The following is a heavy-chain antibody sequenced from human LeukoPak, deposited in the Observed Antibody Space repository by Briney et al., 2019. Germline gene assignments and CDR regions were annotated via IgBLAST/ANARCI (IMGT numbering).Heavy chain of an antibody. CDR2: IRGRADTT. V-gene: IGHV3-48*01. CDR3: AGEVDAFDI. CDR1: GFTFTMFS. J-gene: IGHJ3*02. Sequence: PGGSLRLSCAASGFTFTMFSMNWVRQAPGKGLEWIAFIRGRADTTYYAGSVQGRFTISRDNADDSVYLQMNSLGVEDTAVYYCAGEVDAFDIWGQGTMVTVSS.